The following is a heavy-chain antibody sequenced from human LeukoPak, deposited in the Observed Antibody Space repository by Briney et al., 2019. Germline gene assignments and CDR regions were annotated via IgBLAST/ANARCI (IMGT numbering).Heavy chain of an antibody. Sequence: GGSLRLSCAASGFTVSGNYMSWVRRAPGKGLEWVSVIYSGGSTYYADSVKGRFTISRDNSKNTLYLQMNSLRAEDTAVYYCARAPSTDSFTDYWGQGTLVTVSS. D-gene: IGHD2-15*01. CDR2: IYSGGST. J-gene: IGHJ4*02. CDR3: ARAPSTDSFTDY. CDR1: GFTVSGNY. V-gene: IGHV3-53*05.